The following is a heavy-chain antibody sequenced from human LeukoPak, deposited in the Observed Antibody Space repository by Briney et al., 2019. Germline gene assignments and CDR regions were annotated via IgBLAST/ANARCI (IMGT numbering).Heavy chain of an antibody. CDR3: ARDPTQALSCSSTSCYNWFDP. Sequence: GASVKVSCKASGYTFTSYGISWVRQAPGQGLEWMGWISAYNGNTNYAQKLQGRVTMTTDTSTSTAYMELRSLRSDDTAVYCCARDPTQALSCSSTSCYNWFDPWGQGTLVTVSS. D-gene: IGHD2-2*01. J-gene: IGHJ5*02. CDR2: ISAYNGNT. CDR1: GYTFTSYG. V-gene: IGHV1-18*01.